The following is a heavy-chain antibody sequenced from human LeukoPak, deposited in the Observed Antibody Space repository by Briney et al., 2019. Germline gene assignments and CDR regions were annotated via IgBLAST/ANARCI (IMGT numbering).Heavy chain of an antibody. CDR3: AREHSLDY. V-gene: IGHV3-48*01. D-gene: IGHD6-13*01. CDR1: GFTFSNYS. J-gene: IGHJ4*02. CDR2: ISSRNRTK. Sequence: GGSLRLSCAASGFTFSNYSMNWVRQAPGMGLEWVSYISSRNRTKYYADSVKGRFTISRDNAKNSLYLQMNSLRAEDTAVYYCAREHSLDYWGQGTLVTVSS.